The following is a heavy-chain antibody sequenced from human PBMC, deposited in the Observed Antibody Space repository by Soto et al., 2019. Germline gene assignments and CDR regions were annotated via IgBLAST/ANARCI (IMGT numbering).Heavy chain of an antibody. CDR1: GGTFTSYT. CDR2: IFPNFGTP. V-gene: IGHV1-69*06. CDR3: ARICSSTSCYYYYGMDV. J-gene: IGHJ6*02. D-gene: IGHD2-2*01. Sequence: SVKVSCKASGGTFTSYTISWVRRAPGQGLEWVGGIFPNFGTPNYAQKFQDRVTLTADTSTTTAYMELRGLTSEDTAVYYCARICSSTSCYYYYGMDVWGQGTTVTVSS.